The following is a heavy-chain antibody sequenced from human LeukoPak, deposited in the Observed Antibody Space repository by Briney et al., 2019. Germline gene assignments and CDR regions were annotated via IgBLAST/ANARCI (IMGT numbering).Heavy chain of an antibody. CDR1: GYTFTGYD. D-gene: IGHD2-2*02. Sequence: ASVKVSCKASGYTFTGYDMHWVRQAPGQRLEWMGCINPDNGNTKYSQEFQGRVTITRDTSASTAYMELSSLRSEDMAVYYCTLYNYWGQGTLVTVSS. J-gene: IGHJ4*02. V-gene: IGHV1-3*03. CDR2: INPDNGNT. CDR3: TLYNY.